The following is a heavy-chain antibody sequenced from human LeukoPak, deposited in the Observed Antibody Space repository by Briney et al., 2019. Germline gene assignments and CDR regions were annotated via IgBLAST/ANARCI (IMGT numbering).Heavy chain of an antibody. CDR1: GFTFSSYA. J-gene: IGHJ6*03. V-gene: IGHV3-23*01. CDR2: ISGSCGST. CDR3: ARDPYNGYYGDDYYYYMDV. Sequence: GGSLRLSCAASGFTFSSYAMSWVRQAPGQGLEWVSAISGSCGSTYYADSVKGRFTISRDNAKNSLSLQMNSLRAEDTAVYYCARDPYNGYYGDDYYYYMDVWGKGTTVTISS. D-gene: IGHD4-17*01.